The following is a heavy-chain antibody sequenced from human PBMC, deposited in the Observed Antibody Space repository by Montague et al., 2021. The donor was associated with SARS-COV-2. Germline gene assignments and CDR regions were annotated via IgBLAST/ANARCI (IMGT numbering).Heavy chain of an antibody. D-gene: IGHD2-15*01. CDR1: GDSASSNTAT. J-gene: IGHJ3*02. CDR2: TYYRSKWYH. V-gene: IGHV6-1*01. Sequence: CAISGDSASSNTATWDWIRQSPSRGLEWLGRTYYRSKWYHDYAISLKGRITINPDTSKNQFSLQLSSVAPEDTAVFYCARTTTRMLYPENAFDIWGQGTMVTVSS. CDR3: ARTTTRMLYPENAFDI.